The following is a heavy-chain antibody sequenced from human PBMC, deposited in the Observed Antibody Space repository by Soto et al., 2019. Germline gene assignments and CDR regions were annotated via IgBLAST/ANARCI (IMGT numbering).Heavy chain of an antibody. V-gene: IGHV4-39*07. Sequence: SETLSVTCTVAGGSISSSSYYWGWIRQPPGKGLEWIGSIYYSGSTYYNPSLKSRVTISVDTSKNQFSLKLSSVTAADTAVYYCARVSGSYYYGMDVWGQGTTVTVSS. J-gene: IGHJ6*02. CDR3: ARVSGSYYYGMDV. D-gene: IGHD1-26*01. CDR2: IYYSGST. CDR1: GGSISSSSYY.